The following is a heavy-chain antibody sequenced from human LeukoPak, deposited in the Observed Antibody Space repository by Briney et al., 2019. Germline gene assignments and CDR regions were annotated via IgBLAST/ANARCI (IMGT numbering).Heavy chain of an antibody. J-gene: IGHJ1*01. CDR1: GGSISSYY. CDR3: ARHGYYYDSSGYYYPGEYFQH. Sequence: PSETLSLTCTVSGGSISSYYWSWIRQPPGKGLEWIGYIYYSGSTTYNPSLKSRVTISVDTSKNQFSLKLSSVTAADTAVYYCARHGYYYDSSGYYYPGEYFQHWGQGTLVSVSS. CDR2: IYYSGST. D-gene: IGHD3-22*01. V-gene: IGHV4-59*08.